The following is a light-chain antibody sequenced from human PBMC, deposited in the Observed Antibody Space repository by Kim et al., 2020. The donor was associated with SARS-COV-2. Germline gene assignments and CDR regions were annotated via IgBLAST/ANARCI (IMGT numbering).Light chain of an antibody. CDR3: QQYGTLIT. CDR2: DAS. CDR1: QSVSRSS. V-gene: IGKV3-20*01. J-gene: IGKJ4*01. Sequence: EIVLTQSPGTLSLSPGERATLSCRASQSVSRSSVARYQRKPGQAPRLLIYDASTRATGIPDRFSGSGSGTDFTLTISRLEPEDSAVYLCQQYGTLITFGGGTKVDIK.